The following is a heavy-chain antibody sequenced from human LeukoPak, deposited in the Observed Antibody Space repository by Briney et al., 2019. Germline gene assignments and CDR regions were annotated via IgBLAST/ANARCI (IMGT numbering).Heavy chain of an antibody. D-gene: IGHD5-24*01. J-gene: IGHJ4*02. V-gene: IGHV1-2*02. CDR1: GYTFTGYY. CDR3: ARVGRWLQAFDH. CDR2: INPNSGGT. Sequence: ASVKVSCKASGYTFTGYYMHWVRQAPGQGLEWMGWINPNSGGTNYAQKFQGRITMTRDSSISTAYMEVSRLRSEDTAAYYGARVGRWLQAFDHWGQGTLVTVSS.